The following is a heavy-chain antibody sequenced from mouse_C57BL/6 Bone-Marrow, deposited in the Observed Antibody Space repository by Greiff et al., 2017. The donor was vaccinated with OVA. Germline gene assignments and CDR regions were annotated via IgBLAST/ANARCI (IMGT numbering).Heavy chain of an antibody. Sequence: VQLQQPGAELVRPGTSVKLSCKASGYTFTSYWMHWVKQRPGQGLEWIGVIDPSDSYTNYNQKFKGKATLTVDTSSSTAYMQLSSLTSEDSAVYYCARWLLPHWYFDVWGTGTTVTGSS. CDR3: ARWLLPHWYFDV. CDR2: IDPSDSYT. CDR1: GYTFTSYW. D-gene: IGHD2-3*01. J-gene: IGHJ1*03. V-gene: IGHV1-59*01.